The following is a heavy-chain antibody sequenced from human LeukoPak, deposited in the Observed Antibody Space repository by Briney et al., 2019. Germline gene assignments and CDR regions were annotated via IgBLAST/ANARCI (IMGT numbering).Heavy chain of an antibody. D-gene: IGHD3-10*01. CDR3: ARDTWFGEGYFHY. V-gene: IGHV4-39*01. CDR2: IYYSGST. J-gene: IGHJ4*02. Sequence: SETLSLTCTVSGGSISSSSYYWGWIRQPPGKGLEWIGSIYYSGSTYYNPSLKSRVTISVDTSKNQFSLKLSSVTAADTAVYYCARDTWFGEGYFHYWGQGTLVTVSS. CDR1: GGSISSSSYY.